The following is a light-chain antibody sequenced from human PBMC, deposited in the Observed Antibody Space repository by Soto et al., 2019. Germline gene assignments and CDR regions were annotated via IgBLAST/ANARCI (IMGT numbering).Light chain of an antibody. CDR2: WAS. V-gene: IGKV4-1*01. CDR3: QQYYSTPSPT. CDR1: QSVLFSSNNKNY. J-gene: IGKJ4*01. Sequence: DIVMTQSPDSLAVSLGERATINCKSSQSVLFSSNNKNYLAWYQQKPGQPPKLLISWASTRESGFPDRFSGSGSETDFTLTISSLQAEDVAVYHCQQYYSTPSPTFGGGTKVEIK.